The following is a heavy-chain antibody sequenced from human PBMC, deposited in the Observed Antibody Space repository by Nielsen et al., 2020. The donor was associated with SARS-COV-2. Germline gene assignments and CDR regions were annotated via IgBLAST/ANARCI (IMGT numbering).Heavy chain of an antibody. Sequence: GESLKISCAVSGFTFSSYGMHWVRQAPGKGLEWVAVIWYDGSNKYYADSVKGRFTISRDNSKNTLYLQMNSLRAEDTAVYYCAREERWLQFWYYYGMDVWGQGTTVTVSS. CDR2: IWYDGSNK. V-gene: IGHV3-33*01. CDR3: AREERWLQFWYYYGMDV. J-gene: IGHJ6*02. D-gene: IGHD5-24*01. CDR1: GFTFSSYG.